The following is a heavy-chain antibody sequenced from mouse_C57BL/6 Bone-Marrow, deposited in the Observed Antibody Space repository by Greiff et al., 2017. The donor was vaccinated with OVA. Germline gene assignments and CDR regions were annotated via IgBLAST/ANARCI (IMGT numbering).Heavy chain of an antibody. J-gene: IGHJ4*01. D-gene: IGHD3-2*02. CDR2: IDPSDSYT. Sequence: VQLQPPWAELVLPCASVKLSCKASCYPFPSYWMPWVKQSPGQGLAWIGEIDPSDSYTNYNQKFKGKSTMTVDKSASTAYMQLSSLTSEDSAVYYGARRDSSGYIYYAMDYWGQGTSVTVSS. V-gene: IGHV1-69*01. CDR1: CYPFPSYW. CDR3: ARRDSSGYIYYAMDY.